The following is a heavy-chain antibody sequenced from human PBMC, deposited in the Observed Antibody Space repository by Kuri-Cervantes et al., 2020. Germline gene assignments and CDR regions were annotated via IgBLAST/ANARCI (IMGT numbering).Heavy chain of an antibody. J-gene: IGHJ6*03. V-gene: IGHV4-34*01. CDR2: INHSGST. D-gene: IGHD5/OR15-5a*01. CDR1: GGSFSGYY. Sequence: SQTLSLTCAVYGGSFSGYYWSWIRQPPGKGLEWIGEINHSGSTNYNPSLKSRVTISVDTSKNQFSLKLSSVTAADTAVYYCARGRAVYRYYYYYYMDVWAKGTTVTVSS. CDR3: ARGRAVYRYYYYYYMDV.